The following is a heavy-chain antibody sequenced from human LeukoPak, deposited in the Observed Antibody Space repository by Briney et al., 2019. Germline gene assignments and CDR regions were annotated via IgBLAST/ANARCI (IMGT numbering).Heavy chain of an antibody. CDR1: GGTFSSYA. D-gene: IGHD1-1*01. V-gene: IGHV1-69*13. J-gene: IGHJ6*03. Sequence: GASVKVSCKASGGTFSSYAISWVRQAPGQGLEWMGGIIPIFGTANYAQKFQGRVTITADESTSTAYMELSSLRSEDTAVYYCARFYGERTLNWYYMDVWGKGTTVTVSS. CDR2: IIPIFGTA. CDR3: ARFYGERTLNWYYMDV.